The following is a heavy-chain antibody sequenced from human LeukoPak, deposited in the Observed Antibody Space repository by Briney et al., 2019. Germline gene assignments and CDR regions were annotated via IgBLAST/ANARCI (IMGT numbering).Heavy chain of an antibody. D-gene: IGHD3-10*01. Sequence: PGGSLRLSCAVSGLTFSSYTFTWVRQAPGKGLEWLSSITRRSVIYYADSVKGRFTVSRDNAKNSLYLQMNSLRVEDTAVYYCARGRVITMVRGVLVYWGQGTLVTVSS. CDR3: ARGRVITMVRGVLVY. V-gene: IGHV3-48*01. CDR1: GLTFSSYT. J-gene: IGHJ4*02. CDR2: ITRRSVI.